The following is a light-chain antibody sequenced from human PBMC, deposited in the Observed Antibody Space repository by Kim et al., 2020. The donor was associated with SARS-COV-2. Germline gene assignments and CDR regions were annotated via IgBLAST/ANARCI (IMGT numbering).Light chain of an antibody. V-gene: IGKV3-11*01. CDR1: QSIDTY. J-gene: IGKJ4*01. CDR3: QQRNSWPPAVT. CDR2: DAS. Sequence: PGERATLSCRASQSIDTYLAWYQQRPGQAPRLLVYDASNRATGVPDRFSGSGAGTDFTLTISSLEPEDFSTYYCQQRNSWPPAVTFGGGTKVDIK.